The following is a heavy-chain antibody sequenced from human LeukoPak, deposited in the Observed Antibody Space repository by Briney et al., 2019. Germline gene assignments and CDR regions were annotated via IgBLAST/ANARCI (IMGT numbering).Heavy chain of an antibody. CDR1: GGSFSGYY. CDR3: ARVRGFFWSGYYFYYYYMDV. J-gene: IGHJ6*03. CDR2: INHSGST. V-gene: IGHV4-34*01. D-gene: IGHD3-3*01. Sequence: PSETLSLTCAVYGGSFSGYYWSWIRQPPGKGLEWIAVINHSGSTNYTPSLKSRVTISVDTSKNQFSLKLSSVTAADTAVYYCARVRGFFWSGYYFYYYYMDVWGKGTTVTVSS.